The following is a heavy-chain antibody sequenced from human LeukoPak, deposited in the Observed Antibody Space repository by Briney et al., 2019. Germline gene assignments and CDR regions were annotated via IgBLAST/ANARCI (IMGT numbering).Heavy chain of an antibody. Sequence: GGSLRLSCAASGFTFSSYWMTWVRQAPGKGLEWVANIKRDGSEKNHLDSRFIISRDNGKNSLYLQMDSLRAEDTAFYYCAKDMEVSGSLSGGMDVWGQGTTVTVSS. CDR1: GFTFSSYW. D-gene: IGHD3-10*01. CDR2: IKRDGSEK. V-gene: IGHV3-7*03. CDR3: AKDMEVSGSLSGGMDV. J-gene: IGHJ6*02.